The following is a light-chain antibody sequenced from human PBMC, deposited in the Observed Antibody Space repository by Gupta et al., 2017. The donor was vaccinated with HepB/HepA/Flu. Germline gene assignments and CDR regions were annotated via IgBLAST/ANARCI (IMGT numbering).Light chain of an antibody. CDR1: QSVLYSSNNKNY. V-gene: IGKV4-1*01. J-gene: IGKJ1*01. CDR2: WAS. Sequence: DIVMTQSPDSLALSLGERATLNCKSSQSVLYSSNNKNYLAWYQQKPGQPPKLLIYWASTRESGVPDRFSGSGSGTDFTLTISSLQAEDVAVYYCLQYYSTPPTFGQGTKVEIK. CDR3: LQYYSTPPT.